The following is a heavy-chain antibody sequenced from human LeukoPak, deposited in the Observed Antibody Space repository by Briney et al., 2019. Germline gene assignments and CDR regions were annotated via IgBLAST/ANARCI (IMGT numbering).Heavy chain of an antibody. D-gene: IGHD7-27*01. V-gene: IGHV1-46*01. CDR2: INPSGGST. CDR3: ATRWGEETDY. J-gene: IGHJ4*02. Sequence: ASVKVSCKASGYTFTSYYMHWVRQAPGQGLEWMGIINPSGGSTSYAQKFQGRVTMTRDTSISTAYMELSRLRSDDTAVYYCATRWGEETDYWGQGTLVTVSS. CDR1: GYTFTSYY.